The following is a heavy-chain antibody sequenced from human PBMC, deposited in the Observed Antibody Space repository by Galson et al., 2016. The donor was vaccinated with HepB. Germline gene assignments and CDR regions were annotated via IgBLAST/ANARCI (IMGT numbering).Heavy chain of an antibody. V-gene: IGHV3-9*01. Sequence: LRLSCAASGFFFDDYAMHWVRQAPGKGLEWVSSINWNGGSIDYADSVKGRFTISRDNAKKSLYLQMNSLRAEDTALYLCARDRRYSGSSSSSYKGMDVWGQGTSVFVSS. CDR1: GFFFDDYA. CDR3: ARDRRYSGSSSSSYKGMDV. J-gene: IGHJ6*02. D-gene: IGHD5-12*01. CDR2: INWNGGSI.